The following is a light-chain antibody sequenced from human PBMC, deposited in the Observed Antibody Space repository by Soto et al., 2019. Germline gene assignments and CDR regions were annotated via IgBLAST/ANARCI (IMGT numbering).Light chain of an antibody. Sequence: DIQMTQSPSTLSASVGDRVTVTCRASQSISSWLAWYQQKPGKAPKLLIYKASTLESGVPSRFSGSGSGTDFTLTISSLQPDDFATYYCQHYNTYSWTFGQGTKV. CDR2: KAS. CDR1: QSISSW. V-gene: IGKV1-5*03. J-gene: IGKJ1*01. CDR3: QHYNTYSWT.